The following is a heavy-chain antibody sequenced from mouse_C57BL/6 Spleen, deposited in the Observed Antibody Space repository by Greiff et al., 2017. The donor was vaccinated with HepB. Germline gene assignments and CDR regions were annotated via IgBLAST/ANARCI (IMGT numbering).Heavy chain of an antibody. CDR3: ARGRVTTVAYFDY. CDR2: INPGSGGT. D-gene: IGHD1-1*01. CDR1: GYAFTNYL. J-gene: IGHJ2*01. V-gene: IGHV1-54*01. Sequence: VQLQESGAELVRPGTSVKVSCKASGYAFTNYLIEWVKQRPGQGLEWIGVINPGSGGTNYNEKFKGKATLTADKSSSTAYMQLSSLTSEDSAVYFCARGRVTTVAYFDYWGQGTTLTVSS.